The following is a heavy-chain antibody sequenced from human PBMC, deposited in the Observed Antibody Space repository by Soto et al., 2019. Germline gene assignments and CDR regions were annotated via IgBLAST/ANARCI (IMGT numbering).Heavy chain of an antibody. CDR2: IIPIFGTA. CDR3: ARDGGDGYNMYYYYYGMDV. CDR1: GGTFSSYA. Sequence: SVKVSCKASGGTFSSYAISWVRQAPGQGLEWMGGIIPIFGTANYAQKFQGRVTITADESTSTAYMELSSLRSEDTAVYYCARDGGDGYNMYYYYYGMDVWGQGTTVTVSS. J-gene: IGHJ6*02. V-gene: IGHV1-69*13. D-gene: IGHD5-12*01.